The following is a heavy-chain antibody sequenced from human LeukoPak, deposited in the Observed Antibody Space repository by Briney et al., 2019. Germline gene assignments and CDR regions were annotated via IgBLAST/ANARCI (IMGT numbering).Heavy chain of an antibody. CDR1: GFTFDDYA. Sequence: GGSLRLSCAASGFTFDDYAMHWVRQAPGKGLEWVSLISWDGGSTYYADSVKSRFTISRDNSKNTLYLQMNSLRAEDTAVYYCAKDRRAGSYDYWGQGTLVTVSS. J-gene: IGHJ4*02. CDR2: ISWDGGST. CDR3: AKDRRAGSYDY. V-gene: IGHV3-43D*03. D-gene: IGHD3-10*01.